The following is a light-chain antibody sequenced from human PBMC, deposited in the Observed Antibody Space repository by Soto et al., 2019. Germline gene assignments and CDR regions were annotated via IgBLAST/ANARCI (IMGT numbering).Light chain of an antibody. CDR1: SSDVGGYNY. Sequence: QSALTQPASVSGSPGQSITISCTGTSSDVGGYNYVSWYQQHPGKAPKLMIYDVSNRPSGVSNRFSGSKSGNTASLTISGLQAEDEADYSCSSYTSSSTFWVFGGGTKLTVL. CDR3: SSYTSSSTFWV. J-gene: IGLJ3*02. CDR2: DVS. V-gene: IGLV2-14*01.